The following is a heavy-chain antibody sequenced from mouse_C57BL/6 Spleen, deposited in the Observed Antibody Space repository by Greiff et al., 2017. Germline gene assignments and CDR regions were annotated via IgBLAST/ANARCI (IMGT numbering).Heavy chain of an antibody. CDR1: GYSITSGYY. CDR3: ARGYYGNFWYFDV. Sequence: EVQLVESGPGLVKPSQSLSLTCSVTGYSITSGYYWNWLRQFPGNKLEWMGYISYDGSNNYNPSLKNRISITRDTSKNQFFLKLNSVTTEDTATYYCARGYYGNFWYFDVWGTGTTVTVS. V-gene: IGHV3-6*01. J-gene: IGHJ1*03. D-gene: IGHD2-1*01. CDR2: ISYDGSN.